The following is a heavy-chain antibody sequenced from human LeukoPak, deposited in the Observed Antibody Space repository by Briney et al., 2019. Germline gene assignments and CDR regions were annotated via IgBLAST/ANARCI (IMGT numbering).Heavy chain of an antibody. CDR2: IYSGDST. CDR1: GFTFSSYA. Sequence: PGGSLRLSCAASGFTFSSYAMSWVRQAPGKGLEWVSVIYSGDSTYYTDSVKGRFTISRDNSKNTLYLQMNSLRAEDTAVYFCAIRGSSYFDYWGQGTLVTVSS. V-gene: IGHV3-66*01. D-gene: IGHD6-6*01. J-gene: IGHJ4*02. CDR3: AIRGSSYFDY.